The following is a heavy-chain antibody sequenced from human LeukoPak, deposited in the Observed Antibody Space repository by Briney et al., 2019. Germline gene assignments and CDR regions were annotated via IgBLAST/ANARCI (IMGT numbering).Heavy chain of an antibody. Sequence: SETLSLTCTVSGGSISSSSYYWGWIRQPPGKGLEWIGSIYYSGSTYYNPSLKSRVTISVDTSKNQFSLKLSSVTAADTAVYYCARAYGDYSSPYYYYYMDVWGKGTTVTVSS. V-gene: IGHV4-39*07. D-gene: IGHD4-17*01. J-gene: IGHJ6*03. CDR1: GGSISSSSYY. CDR3: ARAYGDYSSPYYYYYMDV. CDR2: IYYSGST.